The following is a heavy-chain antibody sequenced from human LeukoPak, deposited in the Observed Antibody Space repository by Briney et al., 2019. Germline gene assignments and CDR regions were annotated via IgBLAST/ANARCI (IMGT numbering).Heavy chain of an antibody. CDR1: GFAFNDFA. J-gene: IGHJ4*02. CDR3: AKSSIMFAAGRLGSIDF. V-gene: IGHV3-33*06. D-gene: IGHD1-26*01. CDR2: IWRDGSHR. Sequence: GRSLTLSCAASGFAFNDFAMYWVRQAPGKGLDWVAVIWRDGSHRYYAHSIKGRFTISRDNSKNTLYLQMSSLRAEDTAVYYCAKSSIMFAAGRLGSIDFWGQGTLVTVSS.